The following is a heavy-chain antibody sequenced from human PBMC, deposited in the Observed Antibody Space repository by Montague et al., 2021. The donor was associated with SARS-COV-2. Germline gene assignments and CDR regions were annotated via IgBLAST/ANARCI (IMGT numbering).Heavy chain of an antibody. J-gene: IGHJ4*02. CDR3: VRDTGSAQAGFDA. V-gene: IGHV6-1*01. Sequence: CAISGDSDCSKTAARNWNRQSPVGGPEWLGRTNFRSEWTNDYATSVEGRISIDPDTSKNQFFLHLRSVTPADTGVYDSVRDTGSAQAGFDAWGQGTLVTVSS. CDR1: GDSDCSKTAA. D-gene: IGHD4-17*01. CDR2: TNFRSEWTN.